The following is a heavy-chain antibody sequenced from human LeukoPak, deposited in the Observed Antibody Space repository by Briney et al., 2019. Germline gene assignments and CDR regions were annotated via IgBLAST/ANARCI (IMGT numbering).Heavy chain of an antibody. D-gene: IGHD3-22*01. Sequence: SETLSLTCTVSGGSISSGGYYWSWIRQHPGKGLEWIGYIYYSGSTYYNPSLKSRVTISVDTSKNQFSLKLSSVTAADTAVYYCARTRVDYYDSSGYWFDPWGQGTLVTVSS. CDR3: ARTRVDYYDSSGYWFDP. J-gene: IGHJ5*02. CDR1: GGSISSGGYY. V-gene: IGHV4-31*03. CDR2: IYYSGST.